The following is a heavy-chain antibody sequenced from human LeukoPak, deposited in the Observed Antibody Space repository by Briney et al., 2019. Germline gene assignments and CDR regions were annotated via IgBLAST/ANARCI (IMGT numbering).Heavy chain of an antibody. CDR1: GFTFSSYS. CDR3: ASSEYQLLMGCDNYYMDV. V-gene: IGHV3-21*01. Sequence: GGSLRLSCAASGFTFSSYSMNWVRQAPGKGLEWVSSISTSSTYIYYADSVKGRFTISRDNAKNSLYLQMNSLSAEDTAVYYCASSEYQLLMGCDNYYMDVWGKGTTVTVSS. J-gene: IGHJ6*03. CDR2: ISTSSTYI. D-gene: IGHD2-2*01.